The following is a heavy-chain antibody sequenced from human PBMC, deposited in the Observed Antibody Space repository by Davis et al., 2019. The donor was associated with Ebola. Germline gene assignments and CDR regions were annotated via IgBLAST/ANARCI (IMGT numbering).Heavy chain of an antibody. V-gene: IGHV1-46*01. Sequence: ASVKVSCKASGYTFSYYIHWVRQAPGQGLEWMGIINPSGARTSYAQNFQGRVTVTRDTSTSTVYMDLSSLRSDDTAVYYCARGSRNMDVWGQGTTVTVSS. J-gene: IGHJ6*02. CDR3: ARGSRNMDV. CDR1: GYTFSYY. CDR2: INPSGART.